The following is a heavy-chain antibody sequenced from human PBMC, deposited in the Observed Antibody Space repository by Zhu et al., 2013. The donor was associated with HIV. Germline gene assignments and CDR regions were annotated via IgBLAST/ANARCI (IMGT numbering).Heavy chain of an antibody. J-gene: IGHJ4*02. CDR3: AGGDSGTIGDY. CDR1: GYTFTGYY. Sequence: QVQAGAVWAEVKKPGASVKVSCKASGYTFTGYYIHWVRQAPGQGLEWMGWINPNNGATNYAQKFQGRVTMTRDTSISTAYMELNRLRSDDTAVYYCAGGDSGTIGDYWGQGTLLTVSS. CDR2: INPNNGAT. D-gene: IGHD5-12*01. V-gene: IGHV1-2*02.